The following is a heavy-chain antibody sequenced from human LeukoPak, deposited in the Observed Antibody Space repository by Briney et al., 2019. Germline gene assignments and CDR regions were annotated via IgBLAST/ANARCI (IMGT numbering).Heavy chain of an antibody. CDR2: ISAYNDNT. Sequence: ASVKVSCKASGYTFTSYAMNWVRQAPGQGLEWMGWISAYNDNTNYAQKLQGRVTMTTDTSTSTAYMELRSLRSDDTAVYYCAREQITSIDYYYMDVWGKGTTVTVSS. J-gene: IGHJ6*03. CDR3: AREQITSIDYYYMDV. D-gene: IGHD2-2*01. V-gene: IGHV1-18*01. CDR1: GYTFTSYA.